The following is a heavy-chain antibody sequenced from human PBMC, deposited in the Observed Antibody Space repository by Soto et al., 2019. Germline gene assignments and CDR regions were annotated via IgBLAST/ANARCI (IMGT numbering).Heavy chain of an antibody. CDR2: IYYRGNA. J-gene: IGHJ4*02. Sequence: QLQLQESGPGLVKPSETLSLTCSVSDDSINSDKYYWGWIRQPPGKGLEWIGSIYYRGNAYYNPSLQTRVTISLAQSNSQFSLKLNSVTAADSAVYFCARLEGLATVSYYFDFWGPGALVTVSS. D-gene: IGHD3-9*01. CDR1: DDSINSDKYY. CDR3: ARLEGLATVSYYFDF. V-gene: IGHV4-39*01.